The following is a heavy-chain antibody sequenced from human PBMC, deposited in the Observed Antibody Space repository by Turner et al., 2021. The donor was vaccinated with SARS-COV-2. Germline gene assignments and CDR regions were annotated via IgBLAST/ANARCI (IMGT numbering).Heavy chain of an antibody. CDR1: GGSISSSSYY. CDR3: ARLMDTAMDYYGTDV. CDR2: IYYSGSA. J-gene: IGHJ6*02. V-gene: IGHV4-39*01. Sequence: QLQLQESAPGLVKPSETLSLTCTVSGGSISSSSYYWGWVRQPPGKGLGWIGNIYYSGSAYYNPSLKSRVTISVDPSKNQFSLKLTSVTAADTAVYYCARLMDTAMDYYGTDVWGQGTTVTVSS. D-gene: IGHD5-18*01.